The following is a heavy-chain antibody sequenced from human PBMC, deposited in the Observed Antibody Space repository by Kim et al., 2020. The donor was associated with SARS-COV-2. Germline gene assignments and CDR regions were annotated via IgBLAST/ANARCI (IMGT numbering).Heavy chain of an antibody. D-gene: IGHD3-10*01. V-gene: IGHV3-7*01. Sequence: HEVDSVKGRFTISGDNAKNSLYLQMNSLRTEDTAVYYCAALDSVQVPGGIWGQGTLVTVSS. CDR3: AALDSVQVPGGI. J-gene: IGHJ4*02.